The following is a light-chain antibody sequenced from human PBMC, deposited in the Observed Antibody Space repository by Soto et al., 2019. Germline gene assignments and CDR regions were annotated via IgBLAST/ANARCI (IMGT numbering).Light chain of an antibody. J-gene: IGLJ1*01. CDR2: ANS. CDR1: SSNIGAGYD. CDR3: QSYDSSLSAYV. Sequence: QSVLTQAPSVSGAPGQRVTISCTGSSSNIGAGYDVHWYRQLPGTAPQLLIYANSNRPSGVPDRFSGSKSGTSASLAITGLQAEDEADYYCQSYDSSLSAYVFGSGTKLTVL. V-gene: IGLV1-40*01.